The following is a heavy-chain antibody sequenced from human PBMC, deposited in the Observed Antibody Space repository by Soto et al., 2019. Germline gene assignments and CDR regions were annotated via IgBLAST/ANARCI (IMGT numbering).Heavy chain of an antibody. J-gene: IGHJ4*02. Sequence: ASVKVSCKASGYTFTSYGISWVRQAPGQGLEWMGWISAYNGNTNYAQKLQGRVTMTTDKSTSTAYMELRSLRSDDTAVYYCARDRPQQQLVPLVDYWGQGTLVTVSS. V-gene: IGHV1-18*01. CDR3: ARDRPQQQLVPLVDY. D-gene: IGHD6-13*01. CDR2: ISAYNGNT. CDR1: GYTFTSYG.